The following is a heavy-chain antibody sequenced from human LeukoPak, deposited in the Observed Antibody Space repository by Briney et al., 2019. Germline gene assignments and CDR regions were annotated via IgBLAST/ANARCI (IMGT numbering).Heavy chain of an antibody. CDR1: GFSFSDYA. V-gene: IGHV3-23*01. J-gene: IGHJ4*02. CDR2: INDSGGST. Sequence: GGSLRLSCAASGFSFSDYAMSWVRQAPGKGLEWVSTINDSGGSTYYADSVKGRFTISRDNSKNTLYLQMNSLRAEDTAVYYCARTTDGAYVDYWGRGTLVTVSS. D-gene: IGHD1-1*01. CDR3: ARTTDGAYVDY.